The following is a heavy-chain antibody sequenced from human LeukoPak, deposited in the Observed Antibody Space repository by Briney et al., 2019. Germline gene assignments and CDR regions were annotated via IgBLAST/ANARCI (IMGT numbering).Heavy chain of an antibody. CDR2: INPNSGGT. D-gene: IGHD1-26*01. V-gene: IGHV1-2*02. Sequence: ASMKVSLKGFWKTFTGYFMPLVGQGPGQRVEWVGWINPNSGGTNYAQKFQGRVTMTRDTSISTAYMELSRLRSDDTAVYYCARDGGSYNYRNWFDPWGQGTLVTVSS. J-gene: IGHJ5*02. CDR1: WKTFTGYF. CDR3: ARDGGSYNYRNWFDP.